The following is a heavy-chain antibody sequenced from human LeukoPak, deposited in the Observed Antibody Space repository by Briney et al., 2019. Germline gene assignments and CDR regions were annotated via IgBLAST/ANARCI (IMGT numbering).Heavy chain of an antibody. CDR3: AKDRYSGPSADAFDI. J-gene: IGHJ3*02. CDR2: ISWNSGSI. V-gene: IGHV3-9*03. CDR1: GFIFGDYV. D-gene: IGHD5-12*01. Sequence: PGGSLRLSCAASGFIFGDYVMHWVRQAPGKGLEWVSGISWNSGSIAYADSEKGRFTISRDNAKNSLYLQMNSLRAEDMALYYCAKDRYSGPSADAFDIWGQGTMVTVSS.